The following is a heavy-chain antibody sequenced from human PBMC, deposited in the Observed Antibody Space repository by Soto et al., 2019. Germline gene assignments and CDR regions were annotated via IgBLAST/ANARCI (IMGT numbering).Heavy chain of an antibody. D-gene: IGHD6-13*01. Sequence: PSETLSVTCAVYGGSFIGHYWSWIRQPPGKGLEWIGEINESGSTKYTPSLKSRVTTSLDTSKNQFSLKLSSVTAADTAVYYCARSRRGFGSSWYDWFDPWGQGTLVTVSS. J-gene: IGHJ5*02. CDR1: GGSFIGHY. V-gene: IGHV4-34*01. CDR3: ARSRRGFGSSWYDWFDP. CDR2: INESGST.